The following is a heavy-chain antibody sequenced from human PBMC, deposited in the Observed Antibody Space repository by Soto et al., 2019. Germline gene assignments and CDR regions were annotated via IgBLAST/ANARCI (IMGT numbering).Heavy chain of an antibody. CDR2: ISGSGGST. Sequence: GGSLRLSCAASGFTFSSYAMSWVRQAPGKGLEWVSAISGSGGSTYYADSVKGRFTISRDNSKNTLYLQMNSLRAEDTAVYYCAKDLMSDIAAEGFDYWGQGTLVTVSS. CDR3: AKDLMSDIAAEGFDY. J-gene: IGHJ4*02. V-gene: IGHV3-23*01. D-gene: IGHD6-13*01. CDR1: GFTFSSYA.